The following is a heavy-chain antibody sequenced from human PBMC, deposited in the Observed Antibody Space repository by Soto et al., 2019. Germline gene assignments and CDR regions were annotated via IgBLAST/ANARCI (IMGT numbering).Heavy chain of an antibody. CDR1: GFTFSDYY. V-gene: IGHV3-11*01. CDR3: ARDHDNDDGWFDP. D-gene: IGHD3-16*01. Sequence: GXSLRLSCAASGFTFSDYYMSWIRQAPVKGLEWVSYISSSGSTIYYADSVKGRFTISRDNAKNSLYLQMNSLRAEDTAVYYCARDHDNDDGWFDPWGQGTLVTVSS. CDR2: ISSSGSTI. J-gene: IGHJ5*02.